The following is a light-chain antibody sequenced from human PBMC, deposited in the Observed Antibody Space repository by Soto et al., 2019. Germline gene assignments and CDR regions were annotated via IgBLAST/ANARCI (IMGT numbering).Light chain of an antibody. CDR3: QLLNAYPLT. J-gene: IGKJ5*01. Sequence: DIQLTQSPSFLSASVGETVTLSCLASPGITTYLAWFQQKPGRAPNLLIYCASILQSWVPSRFSGSGSGTDFSLTISNLQPEDFATYYCQLLNAYPLTFGQGTRLEIK. V-gene: IGKV1-9*01. CDR2: CAS. CDR1: PGITTY.